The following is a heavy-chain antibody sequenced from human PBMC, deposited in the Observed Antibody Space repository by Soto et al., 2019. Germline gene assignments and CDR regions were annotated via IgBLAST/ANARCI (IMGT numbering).Heavy chain of an antibody. J-gene: IGHJ6*02. CDR3: VINGYYSVDV. V-gene: IGHV4-4*02. Sequence: QVQLQESGPGLVRPSGTLSLTCAVSGDSIIGTGWWCWVRKSPRKGLDLIGEVYHSGATNYNPTIKSRVTISVETSRNPFSLNLGSVTAADTAVYYCVINGYYSVDVGGQGTTVTVSS. D-gene: IGHD3-22*01. CDR2: VYHSGAT. CDR1: GDSIIGTGW.